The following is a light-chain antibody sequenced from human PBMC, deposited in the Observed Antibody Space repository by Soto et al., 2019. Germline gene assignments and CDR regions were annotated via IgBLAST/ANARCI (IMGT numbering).Light chain of an antibody. CDR2: GAS. V-gene: IGKV3-15*01. Sequence: ILMTQSPATLSVSPGERATLSCRASQSVSINLAWYQQKPGQAPRLLLYGASTRATGIPARFSGSGSGTEFTLTISSLQYEDLAVYYCQQYNNWPPWTFGQGTKVDIK. J-gene: IGKJ1*01. CDR1: QSVSIN. CDR3: QQYNNWPPWT.